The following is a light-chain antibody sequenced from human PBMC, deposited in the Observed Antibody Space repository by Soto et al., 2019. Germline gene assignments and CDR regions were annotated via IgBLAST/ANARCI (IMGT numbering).Light chain of an antibody. V-gene: IGLV1-36*01. CDR1: SSNIGSTG. CDR2: YDD. J-gene: IGLJ2*01. Sequence: QSVLTQPPSVSEAPRQRVTISCSGRSSNIGSTGVSWYQQLPGKAPKLLIYYDDLLPSGVSARFSGSKSGTSASLAISGLQSEDEGDYYCAAWDDSLNGPVFGGGTKLTVL. CDR3: AAWDDSLNGPV.